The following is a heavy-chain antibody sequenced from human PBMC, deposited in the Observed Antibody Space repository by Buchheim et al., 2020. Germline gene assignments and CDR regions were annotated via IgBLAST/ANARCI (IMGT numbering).Heavy chain of an antibody. CDR1: GFTFSSYW. J-gene: IGHJ4*02. CDR2: IKQDGSGK. Sequence: EVQLVESGGGLVQPGGSLRLSCAASGFTFSSYWMSWVRQAPGKGLEWVANIKQDGSGKYYVDSVKGRFTISRDNAKNSLYLQMNSLRAEDTAVYYCALNSPPDYYDSSGYFNYWGQGTL. CDR3: ALNSPPDYYDSSGYFNY. V-gene: IGHV3-7*02. D-gene: IGHD3-22*01.